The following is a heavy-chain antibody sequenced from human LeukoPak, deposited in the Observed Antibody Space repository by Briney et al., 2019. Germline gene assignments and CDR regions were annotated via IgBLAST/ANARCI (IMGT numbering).Heavy chain of an antibody. CDR1: GFTFSNYA. V-gene: IGHV3-23*01. D-gene: IGHD3-22*01. CDR2: ITASGGST. Sequence: GGSLRLSCAASGFTFSNYALSWVRQAPGKGLEWVSTITASGGSTYYADAVKGRFTMSRDKAENTLYLQMNSLRVEDSAVYYCAKDLSDYYDSGGYYGNYYFDYWGQGTLVTVSS. CDR3: AKDLSDYYDSGGYYGNYYFDY. J-gene: IGHJ4*02.